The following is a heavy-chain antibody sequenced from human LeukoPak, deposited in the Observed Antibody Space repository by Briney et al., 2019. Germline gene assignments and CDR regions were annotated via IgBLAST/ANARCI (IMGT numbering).Heavy chain of an antibody. CDR2: INPHSGVT. V-gene: IGHV1-2*02. CDR1: GYTFIGYY. CDR3: ARGDRIEGATSAFDI. J-gene: IGHJ3*02. Sequence: GASVKVSCKASGYTFIGYYIHWGRQAPGQGLEWMGWINPHSGVTTYAQNFQGRVTMARDTSTRTAYMELSRLRSDDTAVYYCARGDRIEGATSAFDIWGQGTMVAVPS. D-gene: IGHD1-26*01.